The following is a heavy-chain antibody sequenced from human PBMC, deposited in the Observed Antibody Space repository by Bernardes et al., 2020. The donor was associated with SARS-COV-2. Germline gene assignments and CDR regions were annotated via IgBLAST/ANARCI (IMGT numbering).Heavy chain of an antibody. D-gene: IGHD3-22*01. CDR3: ALPPTNFDRYGMDV. CDR2: INPNSGDT. V-gene: IGHV1-2*02. CDR1: GYPFTDYY. J-gene: IGHJ6*02. Sequence: ASVKVSCKASGYPFTDYYIHWVRQAPGQGLEWMGWINPNSGDTNYAQKFQGRVTMTRDTSISTAYMELTRLRSDDTAVFYCALPPTNFDRYGMDVWGQGTTVTVSS.